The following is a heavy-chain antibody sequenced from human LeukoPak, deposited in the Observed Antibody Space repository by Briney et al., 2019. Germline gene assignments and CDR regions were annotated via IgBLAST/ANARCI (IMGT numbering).Heavy chain of an antibody. Sequence: PSETLSLTCTVSDGSITNYDWSWVRQPPGKGLEFIGHVHHSGTANYNPSLRSRVTISIDTSKKHFFLKLKSVTAADTAVYYCARERLGYCSSTSCPSYYYYYMDVWGKGTTVTVSS. CDR1: DGSITNYD. D-gene: IGHD2-2*01. CDR2: VHHSGTA. V-gene: IGHV4-59*01. CDR3: ARERLGYCSSTSCPSYYYYYMDV. J-gene: IGHJ6*03.